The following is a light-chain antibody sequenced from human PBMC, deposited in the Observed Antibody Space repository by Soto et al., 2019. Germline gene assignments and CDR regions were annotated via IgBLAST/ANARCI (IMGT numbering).Light chain of an antibody. Sequence: QSVLTQPPSVSGAPGQRVTISCTGSSSNIGAGYDVHWYQQLPGTAPKLLIYGNSNRPSGVPDRFSGSKSGTSASLAITGLQPEDEADYYCQSYDSSLSGYVFGSGNKV. J-gene: IGLJ1*01. V-gene: IGLV1-40*01. CDR3: QSYDSSLSGYV. CDR2: GNS. CDR1: SSNIGAGYD.